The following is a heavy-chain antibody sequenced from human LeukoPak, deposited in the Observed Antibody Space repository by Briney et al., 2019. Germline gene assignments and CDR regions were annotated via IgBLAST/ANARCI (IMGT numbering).Heavy chain of an antibody. CDR1: GGTFSSYA. CDR2: FIPIFGTA. V-gene: IGHV1-69*13. D-gene: IGHD6-19*01. J-gene: IGHJ4*02. CDR3: ARVYSSGWSAFDY. Sequence: ASVKVSCKASGGTFSSYATSWVRQAPGQGLEWMGGFIPIFGTANYAQKFQGRVTITADESTSTAYMELSSLRSEDTAVYYCARVYSSGWSAFDYWGQGTLVTVSS.